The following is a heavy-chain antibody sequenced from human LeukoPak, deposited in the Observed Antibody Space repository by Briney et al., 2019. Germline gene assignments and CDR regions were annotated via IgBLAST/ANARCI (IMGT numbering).Heavy chain of an antibody. CDR2: IIPIFGTA. CDR1: GGTFSSYA. J-gene: IGHJ1*01. V-gene: IGHV1-69*13. Sequence: GASVKVSCKASGGTFSSYAISWVRQAPGQGLEWMGGIIPIFGTANYAQKFQGRVTITADESTSTAYMELSSLRSEDTAVYYCAGGYYMLKGLVVYFQHWGQGTLVTVSS. CDR3: AGGYYMLKGLVVYFQH. D-gene: IGHD3-3*01.